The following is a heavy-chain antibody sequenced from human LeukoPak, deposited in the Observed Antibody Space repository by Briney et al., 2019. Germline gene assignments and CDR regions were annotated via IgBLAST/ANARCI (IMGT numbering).Heavy chain of an antibody. V-gene: IGHV4-61*01. Sequence: SETLSLTCTVSGGSVSSGSYYWSWIRQPPGKGLEWIGYIYYSGSTNYNPSLKSRVTISVDTSKNQFSLKLSSVTAADTAVYYCARVTNDVSDYWGQGTLVTVSS. CDR1: GGSVSSGSYY. CDR2: IYYSGST. CDR3: ARVTNDVSDY. J-gene: IGHJ4*02. D-gene: IGHD1-1*01.